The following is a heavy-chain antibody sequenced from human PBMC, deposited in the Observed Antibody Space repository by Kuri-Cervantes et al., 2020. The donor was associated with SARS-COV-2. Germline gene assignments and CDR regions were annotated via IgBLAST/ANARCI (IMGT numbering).Heavy chain of an antibody. CDR3: ARLVGATGAFDI. Sequence: SETLSLTCTVSGGSISSSSYYWGWIRQPPGKGLEWIGTVYYSGSTYYSPSLRSRVTISVDTSKNQFSLKLTSVTAADTAVYYCARLVGATGAFDIWGQGTMVTVSS. CDR1: GGSISSSSYY. J-gene: IGHJ3*02. V-gene: IGHV4-39*01. D-gene: IGHD1-26*01. CDR2: VYYSGST.